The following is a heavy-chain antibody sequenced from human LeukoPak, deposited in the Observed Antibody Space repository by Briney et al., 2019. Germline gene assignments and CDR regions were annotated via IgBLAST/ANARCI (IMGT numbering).Heavy chain of an antibody. Sequence: SETLSLTCAVYGGSITGYYWSWIRQTPGRGLEWVGEIHYTGATSYNPSLKSRATISTDTSKNQFSLRLSSVTAADTAVYYYARGNILTGYCFDFWGQGALVTVSS. D-gene: IGHD3-9*01. CDR2: IHYTGAT. J-gene: IGHJ4*02. CDR1: GGSITGYY. V-gene: IGHV4-34*01. CDR3: ARGNILTGYCFDF.